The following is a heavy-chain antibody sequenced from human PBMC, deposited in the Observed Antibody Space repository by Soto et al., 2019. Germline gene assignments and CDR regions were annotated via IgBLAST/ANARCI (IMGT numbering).Heavy chain of an antibody. CDR2: IYSGGST. V-gene: IGHV3-53*01. D-gene: IGHD2-21*02. CDR3: ARDTFGGTVVTHGY. CDR1: GFTVSSNY. J-gene: IGHJ4*02. Sequence: EVQLVESGGGLIQPGGSLRLSCAATGFTVSSNYMSWVRQAPGKGLEWVSVIYSGGSTYYADSVKGRFTISRDNSKNTLYLQMNSLRAEDTAVYYCARDTFGGTVVTHGYWGQGTLVTVSS.